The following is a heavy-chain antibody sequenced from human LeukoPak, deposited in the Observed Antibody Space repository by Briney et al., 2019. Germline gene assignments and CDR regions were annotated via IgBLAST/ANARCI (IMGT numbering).Heavy chain of an antibody. J-gene: IGHJ6*03. Sequence: ASVKVSCKASGYSFTSYDLNWVRQATGQGLEWMGWISAYNGNTNYAQKLQGRVTMTTDTSTSTAYMELRSLRSDDTAVYYCARRVSDYSLYYYYYYMDVWGKGTTVTISS. CDR3: ARRVSDYSLYYYYYYMDV. CDR1: GYSFTSYD. CDR2: ISAYNGNT. V-gene: IGHV1-18*01. D-gene: IGHD4-17*01.